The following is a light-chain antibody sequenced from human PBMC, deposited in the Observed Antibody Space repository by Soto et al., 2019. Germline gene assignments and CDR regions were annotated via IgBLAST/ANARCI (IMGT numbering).Light chain of an antibody. J-gene: IGLJ3*02. CDR1: SSNIGDNY. CDR2: DNN. Sequence: QSVLTQPPSVSAAPGQKVTISCSGSSSNIGDNYVSWYQQLPGTAPKLLIYDNNEVPSGIPDRFSGSKSGTSATLGITGLQTGDEADYCGTWDSSLGVWVFGGGTKLTVL. CDR3: GTWDSSLGVWV. V-gene: IGLV1-51*01.